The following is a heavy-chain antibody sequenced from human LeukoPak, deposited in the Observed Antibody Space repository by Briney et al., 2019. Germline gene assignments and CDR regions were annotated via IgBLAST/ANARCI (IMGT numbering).Heavy chain of an antibody. CDR1: GDSVSTYSAA. CDR3: AKDRYYYDSSGYLDFDY. Sequence: SPTLSLTCAISGDSVSTYSAAWSWLRQSPSRGLEWLGRTYYRSKWYNDYAVSVRSRITINPDTSKNQFSLQLTSVTPGDTAVYYCAKDRYYYDSSGYLDFDYWGQGTLVTVSS. CDR2: TYYRSKWYN. V-gene: IGHV6-1*01. D-gene: IGHD3-22*01. J-gene: IGHJ4*02.